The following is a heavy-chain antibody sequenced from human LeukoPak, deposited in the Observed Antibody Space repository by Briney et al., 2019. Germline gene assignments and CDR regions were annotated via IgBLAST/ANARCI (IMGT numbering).Heavy chain of an antibody. Sequence: SETLSLTCAVSGGSFSGYYWSWIRQPPGKGLEWIAEINHSGSTNYKPSIKSRVTISVDTSKNQFSLQLSSVTAADTAVYYCARIFGYDSSGYYHHDFDYWGQGTLVTVSS. V-gene: IGHV4-34*01. CDR2: INHSGST. CDR3: ARIFGYDSSGYYHHDFDY. J-gene: IGHJ4*02. D-gene: IGHD3-22*01. CDR1: GGSFSGYY.